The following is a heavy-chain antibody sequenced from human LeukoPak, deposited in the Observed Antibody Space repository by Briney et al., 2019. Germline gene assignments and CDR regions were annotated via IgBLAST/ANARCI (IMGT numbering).Heavy chain of an antibody. CDR2: IHYRGAT. D-gene: IGHD5-24*01. V-gene: IGHV4-59*08. Sequence: ETLSLSPTVSVGSITRSYSSWICDCPRKRLWWSWYIHYRGATNYNPSRKSRVTISVDTSKNQLSLKLSSVTAADTAFYCCARHLRDMATIGNGMHVWGQGTTVTVS. CDR3: ARHLRDMATIGNGMHV. J-gene: IGHJ6*02. CDR1: VGSITRSY.